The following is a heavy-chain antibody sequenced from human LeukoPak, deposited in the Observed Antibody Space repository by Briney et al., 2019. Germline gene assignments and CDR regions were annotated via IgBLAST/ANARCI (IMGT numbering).Heavy chain of an antibody. Sequence: SETLSLTCAVYGGSFSGYYWSWIRQPPGKGLEWIGEINHSGSTNYNPSLKSRATISVDTSKDQFSLKLSSVTAADTAVYYCARDYDYGDYVGAFDIWGQGTMVAVSS. CDR3: ARDYDYGDYVGAFDI. J-gene: IGHJ3*02. CDR1: GGSFSGYY. V-gene: IGHV4-34*01. D-gene: IGHD4-17*01. CDR2: INHSGST.